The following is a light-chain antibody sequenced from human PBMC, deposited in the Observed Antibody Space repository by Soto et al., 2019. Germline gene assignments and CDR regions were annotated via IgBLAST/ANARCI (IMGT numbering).Light chain of an antibody. CDR2: KAS. V-gene: IGKV1-5*03. CDR1: QSISSW. J-gene: IGKJ1*01. Sequence: DIQLTQSPSTLSASVGDRVTITCRASQSISSWLAWYQQKPGRAPKLLIYKASSLETGVPSRFSGSGSGTKFSLIIISLQPDDFAIYYCQQYSSSSPWAFGQGTNVAIK. CDR3: QQYSSSSPWA.